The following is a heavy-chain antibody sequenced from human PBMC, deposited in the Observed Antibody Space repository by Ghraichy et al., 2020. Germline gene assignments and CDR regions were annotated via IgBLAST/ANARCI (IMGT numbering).Heavy chain of an antibody. D-gene: IGHD6-13*01. V-gene: IGHV4-59*08. CDR3: ARLIGIAAAGTVSYYYGMDV. J-gene: IGHJ6*02. Sequence: TLSLTCTVSGGSISSYYWSWIRQPPGKGLEWIGYIYYSGSTNYNPSLKSRVTISVDTSKNQFSLKLSSVTAADTAVYYCARLIGIAAAGTVSYYYGMDVWGQGTTVTVSS. CDR2: IYYSGST. CDR1: GGSISSYY.